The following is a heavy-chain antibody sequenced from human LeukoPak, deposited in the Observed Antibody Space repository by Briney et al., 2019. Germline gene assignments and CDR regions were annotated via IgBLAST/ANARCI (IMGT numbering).Heavy chain of an antibody. CDR2: IYPGDSDT. CDR3: ASSSTAMDPFDY. V-gene: IGHV5-51*01. CDR1: RFSFTSYW. J-gene: IGHJ4*02. Sequence: GESLKISCKGSRFSFTSYWIGWARQMPGKGLEWVGIIYPGDSDTRYSPSFQGQVTISADKSISTAYLQWSSLKASDTAMYYCASSSTAMDPFDYWGQGTLVTVSS. D-gene: IGHD5-18*01.